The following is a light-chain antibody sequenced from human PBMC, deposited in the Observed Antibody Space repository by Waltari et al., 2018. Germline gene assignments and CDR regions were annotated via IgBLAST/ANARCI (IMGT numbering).Light chain of an antibody. Sequence: SYELTQSPSLSVSPGQTARITCSGDASPNQYAYWYQQKPGQGPVLVMYKDSGMPSRRPWRVSGSSSGTTVTLAIPAVQAEDEADYYCHSADNSNSYQVFGGGTKLTVL. CDR1: ASPNQY. CDR3: HSADNSNSYQV. CDR2: KDS. V-gene: IGLV3-25*03. J-gene: IGLJ2*01.